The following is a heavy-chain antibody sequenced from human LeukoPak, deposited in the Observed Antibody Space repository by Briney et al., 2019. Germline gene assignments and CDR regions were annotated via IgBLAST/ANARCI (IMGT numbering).Heavy chain of an antibody. CDR1: GGSFSGYY. Sequence: SQTLSLTCAVYGGSFSGYYWSWIRQPPGKGLEWIGEINHSGSTNYNPSLKSRVTISVDTSKNQFSLKLSSVTAADTAVYYCARFGSGWHYFDYWGQGTLVTVSS. J-gene: IGHJ4*02. V-gene: IGHV4-34*01. D-gene: IGHD6-19*01. CDR2: INHSGST. CDR3: ARFGSGWHYFDY.